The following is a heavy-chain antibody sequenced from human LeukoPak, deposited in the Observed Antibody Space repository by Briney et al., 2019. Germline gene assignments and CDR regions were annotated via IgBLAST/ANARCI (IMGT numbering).Heavy chain of an antibody. V-gene: IGHV3-21*01. CDR1: GFTFSSYS. CDR3: ASLGDYGGNQEDY. CDR2: ISSSSSYI. Sequence: PGGSLRLSCAASGFTFSSYSMNWVRQAPGKGLEWVSSISSSSSYIYYADSVKGRFTISRDNAKNSLYLQMNSLRAEDTAVYYCASLGDYGGNQEDYWGQGTLVTVSS. D-gene: IGHD4-23*01. J-gene: IGHJ4*02.